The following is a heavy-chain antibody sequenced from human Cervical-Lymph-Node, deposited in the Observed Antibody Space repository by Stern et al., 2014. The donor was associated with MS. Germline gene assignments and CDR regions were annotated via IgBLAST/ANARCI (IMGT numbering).Heavy chain of an antibody. V-gene: IGHV4-31*03. Sequence: QVQLQESGPGLVKPSQTLSLTCTVSGGSISSGGYYWRWIRQHPGKGLEWIGYIYYSGSTYYTPSLKSRVTISVDTSKNQFSLKLSSVTAADTAVYYCARVDSSSWDFDYWGQGTLVTVSS. J-gene: IGHJ4*02. D-gene: IGHD6-13*01. CDR3: ARVDSSSWDFDY. CDR1: GGSISSGGYY. CDR2: IYYSGST.